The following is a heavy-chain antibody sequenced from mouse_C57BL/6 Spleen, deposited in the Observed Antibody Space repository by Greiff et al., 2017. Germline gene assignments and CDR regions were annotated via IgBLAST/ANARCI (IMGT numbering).Heavy chain of an antibody. Sequence: QVQLQQSGPELVKPGASVKISCKASGYSFTSYYIHWVKQRPGQGLEWIGGIYPGSGNTKYNEQFKGKATLTADTSSSTAYMRLSSLTSGDSAVYYGARGEDYGNWGQGTTLTVSS. V-gene: IGHV1-66*01. D-gene: IGHD2-4*01. J-gene: IGHJ2*01. CDR1: GYSFTSYY. CDR3: ARGEDYGN. CDR2: IYPGSGNT.